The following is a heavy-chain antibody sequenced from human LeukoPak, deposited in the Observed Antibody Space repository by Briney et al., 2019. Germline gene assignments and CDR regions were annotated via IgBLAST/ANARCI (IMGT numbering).Heavy chain of an antibody. CDR2: INQDGSAK. CDR1: GFTFKTYW. V-gene: IGHV3-7*04. CDR3: VRDTNSGAYYFPTFDY. Sequence: GGSLRLSCAASGFTFKTYWMTWVRQAPGKGLEWVANINQDGSAKYYVDSVKWRFTISRDNAKNSLYLEMNSLRADDTDVFYCVRDTNSGAYYFPTFDYWSQGTLVTVYS. D-gene: IGHD3-22*01. J-gene: IGHJ4*02.